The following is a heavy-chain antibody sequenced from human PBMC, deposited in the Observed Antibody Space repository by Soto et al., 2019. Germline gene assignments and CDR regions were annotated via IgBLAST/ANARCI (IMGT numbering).Heavy chain of an antibody. D-gene: IGHD3-9*01. CDR3: ARYHDIFKRQLDY. CDR2: INPDGATI. J-gene: IGHJ4*02. Sequence: PGGSLRLSCAASGFTFSKYWLHWVRQAPGKGLVWVARINPDGATISYGDSVEGRFTISRDNAKNTLYLEMTSLRGEATAVYHCARYHDIFKRQLDYWGQRTVVTVSP. CDR1: GFTFSKYW. V-gene: IGHV3-74*01.